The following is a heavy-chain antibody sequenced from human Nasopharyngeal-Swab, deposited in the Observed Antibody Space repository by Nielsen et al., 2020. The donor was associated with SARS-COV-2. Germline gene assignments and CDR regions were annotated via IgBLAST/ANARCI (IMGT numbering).Heavy chain of an antibody. CDR2: FDPEDGET. J-gene: IGHJ5*02. CDR3: ASGGGYCSSTSCSNWFDP. D-gene: IGHD2-2*03. Sequence: WVRQAPGQGLEWMGGFDPEDGETIYAQKFQGRVTMTEDTSTDTAYMELSRLRSDDTAVYYCASGGGYCSSTSCSNWFDPWGQGTLVTVSS. V-gene: IGHV1-24*01.